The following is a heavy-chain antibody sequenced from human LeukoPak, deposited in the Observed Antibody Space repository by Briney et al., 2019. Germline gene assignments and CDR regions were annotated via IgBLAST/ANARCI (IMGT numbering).Heavy chain of an antibody. J-gene: IGHJ4*02. CDR3: SIFGVDWDH. CDR1: GFTFSSYG. V-gene: IGHV3-53*01. CDR2: IYSGGNT. Sequence: GGSLRLSCAASGFTFSSYGMHWVRQAPGKGLEWVSVIYSGGNTYYADSVKGRFTISRDNSKNTLYLQMNSLRAEDTAMYYCSIFGVDWDHWGQGTLVTVSS. D-gene: IGHD3-3*01.